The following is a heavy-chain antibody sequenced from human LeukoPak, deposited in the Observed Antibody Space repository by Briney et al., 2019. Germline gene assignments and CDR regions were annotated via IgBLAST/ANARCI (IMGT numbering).Heavy chain of an antibody. Sequence: GGSLRLSCAAPGFMFHDYAIHWVRQAPGKGLEWVSLISGDGGSTFYADSVKGRFTISRDNSKNSLYLQMNSLRTEDTALYYCAKDMGRSSTSCYYYYYGMDVWGQGTTVTVSS. J-gene: IGHJ6*02. CDR2: ISGDGGST. CDR1: GFMFHDYA. V-gene: IGHV3-43*02. D-gene: IGHD2-2*01. CDR3: AKDMGRSSTSCYYYYYGMDV.